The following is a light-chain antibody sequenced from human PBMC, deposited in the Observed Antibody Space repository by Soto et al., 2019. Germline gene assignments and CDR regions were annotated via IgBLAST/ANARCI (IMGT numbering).Light chain of an antibody. CDR3: QHYNWT. J-gene: IGKJ1*01. CDR1: QTISSW. V-gene: IGKV1-5*03. CDR2: KAS. Sequence: DIQMTQSPSTLSASVGDRVTITFRASQTISSWLAWYQHKLGKAPKLLIYKASSLEGGVPSRLSDSGSGTAVTLPVSRLQSDYSATYYCQHYNWTVGQSTKVESK.